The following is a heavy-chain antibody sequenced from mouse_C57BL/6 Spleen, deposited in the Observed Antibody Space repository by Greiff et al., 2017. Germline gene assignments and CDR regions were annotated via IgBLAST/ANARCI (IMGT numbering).Heavy chain of an antibody. CDR1: GYSFTGYY. J-gene: IGHJ2*01. Sequence: EVQLQQSGPELVKPGASVKISCKASGYSFTGYYMNWVKQSPEKSLEWIGEINPSPGGTTYNQPFKAKATLTVDNSSSTAYMQLKSLTSEDSAVYYCAITTVENYWDDWGQGNTLTVAS. D-gene: IGHD1-1*01. V-gene: IGHV1-42*01. CDR3: AITTVENYWDD. CDR2: INPSPGGT.